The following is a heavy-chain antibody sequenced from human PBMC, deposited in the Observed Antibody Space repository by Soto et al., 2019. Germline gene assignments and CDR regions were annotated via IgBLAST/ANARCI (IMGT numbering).Heavy chain of an antibody. CDR2: XIPIFSTP. V-gene: IGHV1-69*01. D-gene: IGHD2-8*01. J-gene: IGHJ3*02. Sequence: QVQLVQSGAEVKKPGSSVKVSCKASGGTFSSYAISWVRQAXGXGLXXMGGXIPIFSTPNYAQKFQGGVTITADESTSTAYMELSSLRSEDTAVYYCARDNGQXDXXDXXLDXFDIWGQGTMVTVSS. CDR3: ARDNGQXDXXDXXLDXFDI. CDR1: GGTFSSYA.